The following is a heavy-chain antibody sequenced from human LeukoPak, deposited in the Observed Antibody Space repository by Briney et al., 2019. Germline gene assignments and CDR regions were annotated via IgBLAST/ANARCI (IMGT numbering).Heavy chain of an antibody. CDR2: INSDGSST. V-gene: IGHV3-74*01. Sequence: GGSLRLSCAASGFTFSSYWMHWVRQAPGKGLVWVSRINSDGSSTSYADSVKGRFTISRDNAKNTLYLQMNSLRAEDTAVYYCARLRLDSSGWYGIEFDYWGQGTLVTVSS. CDR3: ARLRLDSSGWYGIEFDY. D-gene: IGHD6-19*01. J-gene: IGHJ4*02. CDR1: GFTFSSYW.